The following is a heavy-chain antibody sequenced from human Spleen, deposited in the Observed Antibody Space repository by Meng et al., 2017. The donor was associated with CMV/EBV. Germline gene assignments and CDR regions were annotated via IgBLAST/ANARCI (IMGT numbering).Heavy chain of an antibody. CDR2: ITSSGSYI. CDR3: ARVHTFGLGAFDI. Sequence: GESLKISCAVSGFTFSSYSMNWVRQAPGKGLEWVSSITSSGSYIYYADSVKGRFTISRDNAKNSLYLRMNSLRAEDTAVYFCARVHTFGLGAFDIWGQGTMVTVSS. J-gene: IGHJ3*02. CDR1: GFTFSSYS. D-gene: IGHD2/OR15-2a*01. V-gene: IGHV3-21*01.